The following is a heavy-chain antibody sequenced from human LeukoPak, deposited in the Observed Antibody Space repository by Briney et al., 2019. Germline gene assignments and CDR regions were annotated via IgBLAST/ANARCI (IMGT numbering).Heavy chain of an antibody. Sequence: GGSLRLSCAASGFTFSSYSMNWVRQAPGKGLEWVSSISSSSSYIYYADSVKGRFTISRDNSKNTLYLQMNSLRAEDTAVYYCAKDKLDSGWYSEDDYWGQGTLVTVSS. CDR2: ISSSSSYI. CDR3: AKDKLDSGWYSEDDY. V-gene: IGHV3-21*04. CDR1: GFTFSSYS. J-gene: IGHJ4*02. D-gene: IGHD6-19*01.